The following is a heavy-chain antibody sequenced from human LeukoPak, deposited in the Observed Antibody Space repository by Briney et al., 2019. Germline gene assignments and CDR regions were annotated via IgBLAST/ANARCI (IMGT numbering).Heavy chain of an antibody. CDR1: GGSISSYY. Sequence: SETLSLTCTVSGGSISSYYWSWIRQPPGKGLEWIGYIYYSGSTNYNPSLKSRVTISVDTSKNQFSLKLSSVIAADTAVYYCARGGSYRSFDYWGQGTLVTVSS. CDR2: IYYSGST. CDR3: ARGGSYRSFDY. D-gene: IGHD1-26*01. J-gene: IGHJ4*02. V-gene: IGHV4-59*01.